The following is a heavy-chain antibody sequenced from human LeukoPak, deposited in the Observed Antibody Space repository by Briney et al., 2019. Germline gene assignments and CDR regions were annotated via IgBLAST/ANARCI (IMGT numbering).Heavy chain of an antibody. CDR1: GFTFSSYA. Sequence: GGSLRLSCAASGFTFSSYAMSWVRQAPGKGLEWVSAISSSGSSTYYADSVKGRFTISRDNSKNTLFLRMNSLRAEDTAVYYCAKVKEYYYYGMDVWGQGTTVTVSS. CDR2: ISSSGSST. J-gene: IGHJ6*02. V-gene: IGHV3-23*01. CDR3: AKVKEYYYYGMDV.